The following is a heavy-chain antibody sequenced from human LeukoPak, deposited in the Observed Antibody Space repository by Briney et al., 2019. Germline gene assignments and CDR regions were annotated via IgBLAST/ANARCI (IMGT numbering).Heavy chain of an antibody. D-gene: IGHD2-2*01. Sequence: HPGRSLRLSCAASGFTIDDYAMHWVRHAPGKGVEWVSGISWNSGSIGYADSVKGRFTISRDNAKNSLYLQMNSLRAEDTALYYCAKDRLRDYCSSTSCSTNWFDPWGQGTLVTVSS. CDR3: AKDRLRDYCSSTSCSTNWFDP. CDR1: GFTIDDYA. J-gene: IGHJ5*02. V-gene: IGHV3-9*01. CDR2: ISWNSGSI.